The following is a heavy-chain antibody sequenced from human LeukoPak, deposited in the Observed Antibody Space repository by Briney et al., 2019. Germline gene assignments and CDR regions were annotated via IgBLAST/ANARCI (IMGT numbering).Heavy chain of an antibody. V-gene: IGHV3-7*03. J-gene: IGHJ6*04. Sequence: GGSLRLACAAYGFTFSSYWMSWVRQAPGKGLEWVANIKQDGSEKYYVDSVKGRFTISRDNAKNSLYPQMNSLRAEDTAVYYCARENPHYYGMDVWGKGTTVTVSS. D-gene: IGHD1-14*01. CDR1: GFTFSSYW. CDR2: IKQDGSEK. CDR3: ARENPHYYGMDV.